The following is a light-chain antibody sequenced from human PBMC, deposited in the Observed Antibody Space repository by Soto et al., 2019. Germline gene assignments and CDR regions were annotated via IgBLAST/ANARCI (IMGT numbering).Light chain of an antibody. J-gene: IGKJ5*01. V-gene: IGKV1-39*01. Sequence: DIQMTPSPFSLSASVGDRVTITCRASQSISTYLNWYQQKPGKAPNLLIYAASSLQSGVPSRFSGGGSGTDFTLTISSLQPDDFATYYCQQSYRTPITFGQGTRLEIK. CDR2: AAS. CDR3: QQSYRTPIT. CDR1: QSISTY.